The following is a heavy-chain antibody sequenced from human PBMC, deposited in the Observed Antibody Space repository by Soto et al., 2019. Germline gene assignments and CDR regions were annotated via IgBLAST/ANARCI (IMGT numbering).Heavy chain of an antibody. D-gene: IGHD6-6*01. V-gene: IGHV3-30-3*01. CDR3: ARDHEYSSSSYYYGMDV. CDR1: GFTFSSYA. CDR2: ISYDGSNK. J-gene: IGHJ6*02. Sequence: HPGGSLRLSCAASGFTFSSYAMHWVRQAPGKGLEWVAVISYDGSNKYYADSVKGRFTISRDNSKNTLYLQMNSLRAEDTAVYYCARDHEYSSSSYYYGMDVWGQGTTVTVSS.